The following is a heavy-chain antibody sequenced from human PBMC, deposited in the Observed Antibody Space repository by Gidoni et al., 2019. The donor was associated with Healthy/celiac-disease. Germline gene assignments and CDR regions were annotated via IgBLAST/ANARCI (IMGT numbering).Heavy chain of an antibody. CDR3: AKDSGRLNYDILTGFDY. Sequence: EVQLVESGGVVVQPGGSLRLSCAASGFTFDDYTMHWVRQAPGKGLEWVSLISWDGGSTYYADSVKGRFTISRDNSKNSLYLQMNSLRTEDTALYYCAKDSGRLNYDILTGFDYWGQGTLVTVSS. J-gene: IGHJ4*02. V-gene: IGHV3-43*01. CDR1: GFTFDDYT. D-gene: IGHD3-9*01. CDR2: ISWDGGST.